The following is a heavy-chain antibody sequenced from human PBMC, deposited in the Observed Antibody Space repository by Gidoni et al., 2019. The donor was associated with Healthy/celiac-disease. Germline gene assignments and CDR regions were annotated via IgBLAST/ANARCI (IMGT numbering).Heavy chain of an antibody. CDR3: AAIGEYYYGSGSYYAFDI. CDR1: GYTFTGYY. V-gene: IGHV1-2*06. Sequence: QVQLVQSGAEVKKPGASVKVSCKASGYTFTGYYMHWVRQAPGQGLEWMGRINPNSGGTNYAQKFQGRVTMTRDTSISTAYMELSRLRSDDTAVYYCAAIGEYYYGSGSYYAFDIWGQGTMVTVSS. D-gene: IGHD3-10*01. CDR2: INPNSGGT. J-gene: IGHJ3*02.